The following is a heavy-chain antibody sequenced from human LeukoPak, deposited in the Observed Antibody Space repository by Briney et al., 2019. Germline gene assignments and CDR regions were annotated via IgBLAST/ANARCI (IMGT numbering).Heavy chain of an antibody. Sequence: PGGSLRLSCAASGFTFSSYAMSWVRQAPGKGLEWVSAISGSGGSTYYADSVKGRFTISRDNAKNTLYLQMNSLRAEDTAVYYCARDQGWRYFDWSTRGYFDYWGQGTLVTVSS. CDR1: GFTFSSYA. J-gene: IGHJ4*02. D-gene: IGHD3-9*01. V-gene: IGHV3-23*01. CDR2: ISGSGGST. CDR3: ARDQGWRYFDWSTRGYFDY.